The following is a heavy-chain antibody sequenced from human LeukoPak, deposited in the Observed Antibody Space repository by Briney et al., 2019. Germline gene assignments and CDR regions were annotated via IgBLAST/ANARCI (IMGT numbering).Heavy chain of an antibody. D-gene: IGHD6-13*01. V-gene: IGHV3-30*04. CDR3: ARDYAAGTPASYYYYYGMDV. Sequence: GGSLRLVYAASGFTFSSYAMHWLRQAPAKGLEWVAVISYDGSNKYYADSVKGRFTISRDNSKNTLYLQMNSLRAEDTAVYYCARDYAAGTPASYYYYYGMDVRGKGTTVTVSS. CDR1: GFTFSSYA. CDR2: ISYDGSNK. J-gene: IGHJ6*04.